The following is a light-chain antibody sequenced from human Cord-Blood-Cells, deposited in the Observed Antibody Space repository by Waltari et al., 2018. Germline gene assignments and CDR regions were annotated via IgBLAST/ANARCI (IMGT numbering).Light chain of an antibody. J-gene: IGLJ1*01. CDR2: GKN. Sequence: SSELTQDPAVSVALGQTVRITCQGDSLGRYYASWYQQKPGQAPVLVIYGKNNRPSGIPDRFSGSSSGNTASLTITGAQAEDEADYYCNSRDSSGNYVFGTGTKVTVL. V-gene: IGLV3-19*01. CDR1: SLGRYY. CDR3: NSRDSSGNYV.